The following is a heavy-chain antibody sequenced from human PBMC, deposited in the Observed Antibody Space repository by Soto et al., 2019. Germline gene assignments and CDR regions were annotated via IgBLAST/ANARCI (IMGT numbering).Heavy chain of an antibody. CDR3: AVELLWFGGAFDY. V-gene: IGHV3-48*01. J-gene: IGHJ4*02. Sequence: PGGSLRLSCAASGFTFSSYSMNWVRQAPGKGLEWVSYISSSSSTIYYADSVKGRFTISRDNAKNSLYLQMNSLRAEDTAVYYCAVELLWFGGAFDYWGQGTLVTVSS. CDR2: ISSSSSTI. CDR1: GFTFSSYS. D-gene: IGHD3-10*01.